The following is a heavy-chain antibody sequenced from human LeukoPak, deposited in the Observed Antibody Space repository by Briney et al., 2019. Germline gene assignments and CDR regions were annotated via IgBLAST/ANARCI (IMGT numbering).Heavy chain of an antibody. CDR2: ISSSSSTI. CDR3: GASRQFVGAFDI. Sequence: GGSLRLSCAASGFTFSSYELYWVRQAPGKGLEWISYISSSSSTIKYADSVRGRFTIYRADARESLFLQMNSLRAEDTAIYYCGASRQFVGAFDIWGQGTLVTVSS. J-gene: IGHJ3*02. V-gene: IGHV3-48*03. D-gene: IGHD3-10*01. CDR1: GFTFSSYE.